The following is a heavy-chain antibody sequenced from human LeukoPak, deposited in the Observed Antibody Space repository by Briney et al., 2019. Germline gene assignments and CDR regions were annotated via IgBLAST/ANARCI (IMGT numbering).Heavy chain of an antibody. J-gene: IGHJ4*02. CDR3: ARGRIGPDY. Sequence: PGGSLRLSCAASGFTFSSYAMGWVRQAPGKGLEWVSGISSSGGGTYYADSVKGRFTISRDNSKNTLFLQMNSLRAEDTAVYYCARGRIGPDYWGQGTLVTVSS. CDR2: ISSSGGGT. CDR1: GFTFSSYA. D-gene: IGHD1-26*01. V-gene: IGHV3-23*01.